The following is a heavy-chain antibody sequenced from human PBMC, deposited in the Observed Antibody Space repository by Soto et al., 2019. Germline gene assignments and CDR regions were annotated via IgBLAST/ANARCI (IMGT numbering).Heavy chain of an antibody. D-gene: IGHD6-13*01. CDR1: GGSISSNY. CDR2: VYNSGST. V-gene: IGHV4-59*01. J-gene: IGHJ4*02. CDR3: ARYRREAVAGYTLDK. Sequence: SETLSLTCTVSGGSISSNYWTWIRQPPGKGLEWIGYVYNSGSTNYNPSLKSRVTISEDTSKSQFSLKVNSMTAADTAVYYCARYRREAVAGYTLDKWGQGILVRVSS.